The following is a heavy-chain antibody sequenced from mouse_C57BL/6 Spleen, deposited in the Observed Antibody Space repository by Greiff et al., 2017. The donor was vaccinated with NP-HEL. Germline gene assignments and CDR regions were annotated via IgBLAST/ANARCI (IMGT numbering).Heavy chain of an antibody. Sequence: EVQLQQSGPELVKPGASVKISCKASGYTFTDYYMNWVKQSHGKSLEWIGDINPNNGGTSYNQKFKGKATLTVDKSSSTAYMELRSLTSEDSAVYYCARSGTTVVEAMDYWGQGTSVTVSS. CDR3: ARSGTTVVEAMDY. J-gene: IGHJ4*01. D-gene: IGHD1-1*01. V-gene: IGHV1-26*01. CDR1: GYTFTDYY. CDR2: INPNNGGT.